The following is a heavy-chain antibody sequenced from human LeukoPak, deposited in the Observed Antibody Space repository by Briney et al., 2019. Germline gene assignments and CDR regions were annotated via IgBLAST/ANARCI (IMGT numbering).Heavy chain of an antibody. CDR2: INHSGST. Sequence: PSETLSLTCAVYGGSFSGYYWSWIRQPPGKGLEWIGEINHSGSTNYNPSLKSRVTISVDTSKNQFSLKLSSVTAADTAVYYCARAPDIVVVPAARDYYGMDVWGQGTTVTVSS. J-gene: IGHJ6*02. CDR1: GGSFSGYY. V-gene: IGHV4-34*01. CDR3: ARAPDIVVVPAARDYYGMDV. D-gene: IGHD2-2*01.